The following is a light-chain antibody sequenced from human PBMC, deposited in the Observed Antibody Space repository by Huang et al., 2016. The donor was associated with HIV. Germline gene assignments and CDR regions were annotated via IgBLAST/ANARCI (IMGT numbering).Light chain of an antibody. J-gene: IGKJ2*01. CDR2: GAS. V-gene: IGKV4-1*01. CDR1: QSVLYSSNNKNY. Sequence: DIVMTQSPDSLAVSLGERATINCKSSQSVLYSSNNKNYLSWYQQKPGQSPKLLISGASTRESGVHDRFSGSWSGTDFTLTISSLQAEDVAVYYCHQYYNTRYTFGQGTKLEIK. CDR3: HQYYNTRYT.